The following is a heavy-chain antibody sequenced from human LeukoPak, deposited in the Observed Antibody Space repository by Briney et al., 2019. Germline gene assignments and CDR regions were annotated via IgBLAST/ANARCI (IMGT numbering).Heavy chain of an antibody. D-gene: IGHD3-9*01. V-gene: IGHV3-23*01. Sequence: GGSLRLSCAASGFTFSSYAMSWVRQAPGKGLEWVSAISGSGDDTHYADSVKGRFTISRDNSKNTLYLQMNSLRAEDTAVYYCAKEVLGYFDLNWLDPWGRGTLVTVSS. CDR1: GFTFSSYA. J-gene: IGHJ5*02. CDR2: ISGSGDDT. CDR3: AKEVLGYFDLNWLDP.